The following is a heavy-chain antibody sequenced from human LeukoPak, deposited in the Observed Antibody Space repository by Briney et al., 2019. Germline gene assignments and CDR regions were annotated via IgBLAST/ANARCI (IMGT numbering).Heavy chain of an antibody. CDR3: AIPVGATTASDY. Sequence: GGSLRLSCAASGFTFSSYGMHWVRQAPGEGLEWVAVISYDGSNKYYADSVKGRFTISRDNSKNTLYLQMNSLRAGDTAVYYCAIPVGATTASDYWGQGTLVTVSS. V-gene: IGHV3-30*03. J-gene: IGHJ4*02. CDR1: GFTFSSYG. CDR2: ISYDGSNK. D-gene: IGHD1-26*01.